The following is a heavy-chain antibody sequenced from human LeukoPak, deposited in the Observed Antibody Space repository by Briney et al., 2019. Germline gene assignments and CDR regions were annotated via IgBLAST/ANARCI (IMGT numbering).Heavy chain of an antibody. J-gene: IGHJ6*04. D-gene: IGHD2-2*01. Sequence: SVKVSCKASGGTFSSYAISWVRQAPGQGLEWMGGIIPIFGTANYAQKFQGRVTITTDESTSTAYMELSSLRSEDTAVYYCARESCSSTSCYAEDYYYYGMDVWGKGTTVTVSS. V-gene: IGHV1-69*05. CDR2: IIPIFGTA. CDR1: GGTFSSYA. CDR3: ARESCSSTSCYAEDYYYYGMDV.